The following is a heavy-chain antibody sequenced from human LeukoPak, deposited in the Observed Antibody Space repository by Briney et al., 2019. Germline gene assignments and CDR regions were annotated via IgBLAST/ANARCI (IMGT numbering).Heavy chain of an antibody. CDR2: ISSSGSTI. D-gene: IGHD3-10*01. CDR3: ARVSGSGSYWRYYYYYMDV. Sequence: PGGSLRLSCAASGFTFSDYYMSWIRQAPGKGLEWVSYISSSGSTIYYADSVKGRFTISRDNAKNSLYLQMNSLRAEDTAVYYCARVSGSGSYWRYYYYYMDVWGKGTTVTISS. CDR1: GFTFSDYY. V-gene: IGHV3-11*01. J-gene: IGHJ6*03.